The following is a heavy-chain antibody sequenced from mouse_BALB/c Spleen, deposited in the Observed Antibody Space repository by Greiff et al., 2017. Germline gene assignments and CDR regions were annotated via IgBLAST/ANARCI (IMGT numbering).Heavy chain of an antibody. CDR3: ARQGMRAMDY. CDR1: GFTFSSYT. CDR2: ISNGGGST. Sequence: EVQRVESGGGLVQPGGSLKLSCAASGFTFSSYTMSWVRQTPEKRLEWVAYISNGGGSTYYPDTVKGRFTISRDNAKNTLYLQMSSLKSEDTAMYYCARQGMRAMDYWGQGTSVTVSS. J-gene: IGHJ4*01. V-gene: IGHV5-12-2*01.